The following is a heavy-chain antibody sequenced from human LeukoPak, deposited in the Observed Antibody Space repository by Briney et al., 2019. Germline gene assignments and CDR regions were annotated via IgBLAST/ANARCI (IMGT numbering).Heavy chain of an antibody. CDR3: ARAGYSSSWAY. D-gene: IGHD6-13*01. J-gene: IGHJ4*02. CDR1: GFTVSSYE. CDR2: MRSRATVI. V-gene: IGHV3-48*03. Sequence: PGGSLRLSCAASGFTVSSYEMNWVRQAPGKGLEWVGYMRSRATVIDYAGSVKGRFTISRDNAKNSLYLQMNSLRAGDTAVYYCARAGYSSSWAYWGQGTLVTVSS.